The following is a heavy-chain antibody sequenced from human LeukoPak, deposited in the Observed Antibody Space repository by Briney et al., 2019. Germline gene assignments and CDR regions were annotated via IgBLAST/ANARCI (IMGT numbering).Heavy chain of an antibody. CDR1: GFTFDDYA. J-gene: IGHJ4*02. Sequence: PGGSLRLSCAASGFTFDDYAMHWVRQAPGKGLEWVAVISYDGSNKYYADSVKGRFTISRDNSKNTLYLQMNSLRAEDTAVYYCARESIGYSYGYFDYWGQGTLVTVSS. CDR2: ISYDGSNK. CDR3: ARESIGYSYGYFDY. V-gene: IGHV3-30-3*01. D-gene: IGHD5-18*01.